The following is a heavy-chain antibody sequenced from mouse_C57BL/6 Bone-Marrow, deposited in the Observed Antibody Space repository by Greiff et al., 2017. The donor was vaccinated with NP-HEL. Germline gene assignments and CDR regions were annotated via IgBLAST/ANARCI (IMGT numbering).Heavy chain of an antibody. Sequence: VQLQQFGAELVKPGASVKISCKASGYAFSSYWMNWVKERPGKGLEWIGQIYPGDGDTKYNGKFKGKATLTADKSSSTAYMQVSSLTSEDSAVYFCARGDYGSSRFGYAMDYWGQGTSVTVSS. CDR3: ARGDYGSSRFGYAMDY. D-gene: IGHD1-1*01. J-gene: IGHJ4*01. CDR2: IYPGDGDT. V-gene: IGHV1-80*01. CDR1: GYAFSSYW.